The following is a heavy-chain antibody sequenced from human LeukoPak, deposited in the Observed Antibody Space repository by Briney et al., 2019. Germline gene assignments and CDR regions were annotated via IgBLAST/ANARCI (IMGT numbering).Heavy chain of an antibody. CDR3: AKDRPSAYCGGDCYYFDY. CDR1: GFTFSSYG. J-gene: IGHJ4*02. Sequence: GGSLRLSCAASGFTFSSYGMHWVRQAPGKGLEWVALIRYDGSNKYYADSVKGRFTISRDNSKNTLYLQMNSLRAEDTAVYYCAKDRPSAYCGGDCYYFDYWGQGTLVTVSS. CDR2: IRYDGSNK. V-gene: IGHV3-30*02. D-gene: IGHD2-21*01.